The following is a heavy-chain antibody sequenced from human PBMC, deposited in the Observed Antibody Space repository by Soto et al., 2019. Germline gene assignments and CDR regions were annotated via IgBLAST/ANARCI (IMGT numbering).Heavy chain of an antibody. CDR1: GYTFTSYA. Sequence: QVQLVQSGAEVKKPGASVKVSCKASGYTFTSYAMHWVRQAPGQRLEWMGWINAGNGNTKYSQKFQGRVTITRDTAASTAYVELSSLRSEDTAVYYCAGDSSLVVPAAVYYYYMDVWGKGTTVTVSS. CDR3: AGDSSLVVPAAVYYYYMDV. CDR2: INAGNGNT. J-gene: IGHJ6*03. V-gene: IGHV1-3*01. D-gene: IGHD2-2*01.